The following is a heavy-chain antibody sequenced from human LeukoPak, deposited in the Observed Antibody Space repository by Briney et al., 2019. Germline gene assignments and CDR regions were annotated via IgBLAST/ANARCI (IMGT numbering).Heavy chain of an antibody. CDR3: AELGITMIGGV. J-gene: IGHJ6*04. V-gene: IGHV3-48*01. CDR2: ISGTSTTI. CDR1: GFTFSVYS. Sequence: GGALRLSCAASGFTFSVYSMNWVRQAPGKGLEGVSYISGTSTTIYYADSVKGRFTLSRDNAKNSLYLQMDSLRAEDTAVYCCAELGITMIGGVWGKGTTVTISS. D-gene: IGHD3-10*02.